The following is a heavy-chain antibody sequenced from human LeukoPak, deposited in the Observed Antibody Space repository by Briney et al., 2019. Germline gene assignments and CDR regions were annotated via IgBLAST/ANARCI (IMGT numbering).Heavy chain of an antibody. J-gene: IGHJ4*02. V-gene: IGHV3-74*01. CDR3: ATWGWGRSTDY. CDR2: INGDGTST. Sequence: GGSLRLSCAASGGTFTNSWMYWVRQPPGKGLVWVSRINGDGTSTSYAASVRGRFTISRDQANNTLYLQMNSLRVEDTAVYYCATWGWGRSTDYWGQGTLVSVSS. CDR1: GGTFTNSW. D-gene: IGHD3-16*01.